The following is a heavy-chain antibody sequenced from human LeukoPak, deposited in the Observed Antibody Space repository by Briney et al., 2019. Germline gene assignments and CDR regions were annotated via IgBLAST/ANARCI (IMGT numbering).Heavy chain of an antibody. Sequence: PGGSLRLSCAASGFTFDEYAMYWVRQPPGKGLEWVSGISWNSGSIGYADSVKGRFTISRDNAKKSVYLEMNSLRAEDTAEYYCARDRAYNRFDYWGQGTLVTVSS. CDR2: ISWNSGSI. CDR1: GFTFDEYA. V-gene: IGHV3-9*01. CDR3: ARDRAYNRFDY. J-gene: IGHJ4*02. D-gene: IGHD1-14*01.